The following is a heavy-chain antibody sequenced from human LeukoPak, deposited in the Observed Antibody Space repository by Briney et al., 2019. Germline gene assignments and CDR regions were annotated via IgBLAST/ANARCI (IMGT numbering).Heavy chain of an antibody. CDR2: IYTSGST. D-gene: IGHD3-9*01. J-gene: IGHJ3*02. Sequence: SETLSLTCTVSGGSISSYYWSWIRQPTGKGLEWIGRIYTSGSTNYNPSLKSRVTISVDTSKNQFSLKLSSVTAADTAVYYCARDLDWSFRNDAFDIWGQGTMVTVSS. CDR3: ARDLDWSFRNDAFDI. CDR1: GGSISSYY. V-gene: IGHV4-4*07.